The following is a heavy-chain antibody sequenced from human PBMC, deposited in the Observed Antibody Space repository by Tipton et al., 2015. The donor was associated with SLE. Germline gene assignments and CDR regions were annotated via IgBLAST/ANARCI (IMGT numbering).Heavy chain of an antibody. J-gene: IGHJ4*02. V-gene: IGHV4-39*07. CDR1: GDSISSNTYY. CDR3: ASLVVVPAELGIGATEAIDF. D-gene: IGHD7-27*01. Sequence: LRPSCRVSGDSISSNTYYWGWIRQPPGKGLEWIGNTYYGETAYYNPSLKSRVSISVDTSNNQFSLKLNFVTAADTAVYYCASLVVVPAELGIGATEAIDFWGQGTLVTVSS. CDR2: TYYGETA.